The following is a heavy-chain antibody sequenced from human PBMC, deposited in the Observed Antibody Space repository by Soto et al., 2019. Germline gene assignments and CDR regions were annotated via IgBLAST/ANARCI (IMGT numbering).Heavy chain of an antibody. J-gene: IGHJ5*02. CDR2: IHHTGGT. D-gene: IGHD2-21*01. CDR3: ATLPPRVVVALAEFPS. V-gene: IGHV4-4*02. Sequence: XVQLRQSGPGLVKPSGTLSLTCFVSGTSISSTYWWTWVRQSPGKGLEWIGEIHHTGGTNYNPAPKTRLTIPIDKANHQVSLRLTSVTAADSAIYYCATLPPRVVVALAEFPSWGQGSLVTVSS. CDR1: GTSISSTYW.